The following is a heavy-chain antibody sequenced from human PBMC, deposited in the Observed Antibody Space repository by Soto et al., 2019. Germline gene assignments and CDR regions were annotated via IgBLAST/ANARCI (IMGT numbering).Heavy chain of an antibody. J-gene: IGHJ4*02. CDR3: ARGPHFRGYSYGYGGHFDY. D-gene: IGHD5-18*01. V-gene: IGHV3-33*01. Sequence: PGGSLILSCAASGFTFSSYGMHWVRQAPGKGLEWVAVIWYDGSNKYYADSVKGRFTISRDNSKNTLYLQMNSLRAEDTAVYYCARGPHFRGYSYGYGGHFDYWGQGTLVTVSS. CDR1: GFTFSSYG. CDR2: IWYDGSNK.